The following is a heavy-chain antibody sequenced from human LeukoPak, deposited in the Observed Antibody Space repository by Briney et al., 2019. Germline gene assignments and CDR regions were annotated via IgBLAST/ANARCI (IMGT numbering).Heavy chain of an antibody. CDR3: ARDLGGFGDV. Sequence: SETLSLTCTVSGGSLSSYYWSWIRQPPGKGLEWIGEINHSGSTNYNPSLKSRVTVSVDTSKNQFSLKLSSVTAADTAVYYCARDLGGFGDVWGKGTTVTVSS. D-gene: IGHD3-16*01. J-gene: IGHJ6*04. V-gene: IGHV4-34*01. CDR1: GGSLSSYY. CDR2: INHSGST.